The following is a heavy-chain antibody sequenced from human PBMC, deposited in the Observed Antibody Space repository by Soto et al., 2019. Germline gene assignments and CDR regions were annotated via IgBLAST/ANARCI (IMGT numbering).Heavy chain of an antibody. D-gene: IGHD3-22*01. CDR2: INPNSGGT. CDR1: GYTFTGYY. Sequence: ASVKVSCKASGYTFTGYYMHWVRQAPGQGLEWMGWINPNSGGTNYAQKFQGRVTMTRDTSISTAYMELSRLRSDDTAVYYCARGSDYDNGNWFDPWGQGTRVTVSS. J-gene: IGHJ5*02. CDR3: ARGSDYDNGNWFDP. V-gene: IGHV1-2*02.